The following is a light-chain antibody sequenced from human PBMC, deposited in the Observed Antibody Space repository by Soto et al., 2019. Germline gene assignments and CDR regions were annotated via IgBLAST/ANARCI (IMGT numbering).Light chain of an antibody. Sequence: QLVLTQPPSVSGAPGQRVTISCTGSSSNIGAGYDVHWYQQLPGTAPKVLIYDNNNRPSGVPDRFSGSKSGTSASLAITGLQAEDEADYYCQSYDSSLSAVVFGGGTKLTVL. J-gene: IGLJ2*01. CDR3: QSYDSSLSAVV. V-gene: IGLV1-40*01. CDR2: DNN. CDR1: SSNIGAGYD.